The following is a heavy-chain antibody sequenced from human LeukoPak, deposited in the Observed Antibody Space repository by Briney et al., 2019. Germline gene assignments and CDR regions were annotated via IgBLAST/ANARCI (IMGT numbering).Heavy chain of an antibody. V-gene: IGHV4-34*01. Sequence: PSETLSLTCTVSGGSISSYYWSWIRQPPGKGLEWIGEINHSGSTNYNPSLKSRVTISVDTSKNQFSLKLSSVTAADTAVYYCARGTFSSSSPYYFDYWGQGTLVTVSS. CDR1: GGSISSYY. J-gene: IGHJ4*02. D-gene: IGHD6-6*01. CDR2: INHSGST. CDR3: ARGTFSSSSPYYFDY.